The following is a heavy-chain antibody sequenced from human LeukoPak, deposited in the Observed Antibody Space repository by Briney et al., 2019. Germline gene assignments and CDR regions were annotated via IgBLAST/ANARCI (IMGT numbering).Heavy chain of an antibody. CDR2: IKPDGSEK. D-gene: IGHD3-3*01. J-gene: IGHJ4*02. CDR3: ARELSWSGRDY. CDR1: GFTFSVHW. Sequence: GGSLRLSCAASGFTFSVHWMSWVRQAPGKGLEWVANIKPDGSEKNYVDSVKGRFTISIDNAKNSLYLQMSSLRVEDTAVYWCARELSWSGRDYWGQGTLVTVSS. V-gene: IGHV3-7*01.